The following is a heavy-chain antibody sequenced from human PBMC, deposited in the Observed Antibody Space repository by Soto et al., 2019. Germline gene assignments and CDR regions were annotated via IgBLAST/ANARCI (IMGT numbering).Heavy chain of an antibody. D-gene: IGHD6-19*01. CDR2: ISSSGSTI. Sequence: VQLVESGGGLVKPGGALRLSCAASGFTFSDYYLSWIRQAPGKGLVWVSYISSSGSTIYYADSVKGRFTISRDNAKNSLYLQMNSLRAEDTAVYYCARERKIAVAGTGSRGYYYYMDVWGKGTTVTVSS. J-gene: IGHJ6*03. V-gene: IGHV3-11*01. CDR3: ARERKIAVAGTGSRGYYYYMDV. CDR1: GFTFSDYY.